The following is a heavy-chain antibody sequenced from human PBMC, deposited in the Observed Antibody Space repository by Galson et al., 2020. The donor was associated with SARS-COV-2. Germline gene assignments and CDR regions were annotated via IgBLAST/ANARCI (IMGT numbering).Heavy chain of an antibody. J-gene: IGHJ4*02. V-gene: IGHV3-15*01. Sequence: GESLKISCAASGFTFTNAWMSWVRQAPGKGLEWVGRIKSNTDGGTTDYAAPVKGRFTISRDDSKNTLYLQMNSLKTEDTAVYYCTTGTYGGYDPHTYFDYWGQGTLVTVSS. CDR3: TTGTYGGYDPHTYFDY. CDR2: IKSNTDGGTT. D-gene: IGHD5-12*01. CDR1: GFTFTNAW.